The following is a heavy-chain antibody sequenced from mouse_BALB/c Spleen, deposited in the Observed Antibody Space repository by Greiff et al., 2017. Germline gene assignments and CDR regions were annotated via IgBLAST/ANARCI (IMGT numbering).Heavy chain of an antibody. CDR1: GFNIKDTY. Sequence: EDQLQQSGAELVKPGASVKLSCTASGFNIKDTYMHWVKQRPEQGLEWIGRIDPANGNTKYDPKFQGKATITADTSSNTAYLQLSSLTSEDTAVYYCASTLSLSWFAYWGQGTLVTVSA. CDR3: ASTLSLSWFAY. V-gene: IGHV14-3*02. CDR2: IDPANGNT. J-gene: IGHJ3*01. D-gene: IGHD6-1*01.